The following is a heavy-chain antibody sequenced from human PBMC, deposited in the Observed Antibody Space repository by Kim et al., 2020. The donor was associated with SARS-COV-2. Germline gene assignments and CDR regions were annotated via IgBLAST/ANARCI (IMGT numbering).Heavy chain of an antibody. CDR1: GGSFSSYY. D-gene: IGHD6-19*01. CDR3: ARGDGYSSGWYFDY. CDR2: INHSGST. V-gene: IGHV4-34*01. J-gene: IGHJ4*02. Sequence: SETLSLTCTVYGGSFSSYYWSWIRQPPGKGLEWIGEINHSGSTNYNPSLKSRVTISVDTSKNQFSLKLSSVTAADTAVYYCARGDGYSSGWYFDYWGQGTLVTVSS.